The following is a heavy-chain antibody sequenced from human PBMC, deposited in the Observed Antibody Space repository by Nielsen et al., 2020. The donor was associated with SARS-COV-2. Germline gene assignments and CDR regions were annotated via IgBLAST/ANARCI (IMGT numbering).Heavy chain of an antibody. D-gene: IGHD5-18*01. CDR2: ITRNGVTT. CDR1: GFTFDDYA. CDR3: AKVSGLGYTYGPYFDY. J-gene: IGHJ4*02. V-gene: IGHV3-20*04. Sequence: GESLKISCAASGFTFDDYAMHWVRQAPGEGLEWVSGITRNGVTTDYADSVMGRFTISRDNAKNSLYLQMNSLRAEDTAVYYCAKVSGLGYTYGPYFDYWGQGTLVTVSS.